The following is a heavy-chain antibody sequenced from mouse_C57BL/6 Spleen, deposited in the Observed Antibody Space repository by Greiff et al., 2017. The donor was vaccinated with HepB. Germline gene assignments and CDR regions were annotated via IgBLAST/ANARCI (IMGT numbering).Heavy chain of an antibody. CDR2: IYPGNSDT. V-gene: IGHV1-5*01. CDR1: GYTFTSYW. D-gene: IGHD2-4*01. Sequence: VQLQQSGTVLARPGASVKMSCKTSGYTFTSYWMHWVKQRPGQGLEWIGAIYPGNSDTSYNQKFKGKAKLTAVTSASTAYMELSSLTNEDSAVYYCTRAPYDYDEGYYAMDYWGQGTSVTVSS. CDR3: TRAPYDYDEGYYAMDY. J-gene: IGHJ4*01.